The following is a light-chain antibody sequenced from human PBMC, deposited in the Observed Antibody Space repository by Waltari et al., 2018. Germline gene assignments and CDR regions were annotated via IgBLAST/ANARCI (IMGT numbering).Light chain of an antibody. Sequence: QSALTQPRSVSGSPGQSVTISCTGTSSDVGGYNYVSWYQQHPGKAPKRMIYDVSKRPSGVPERFSGAKSGNTASLTLSGLQAEDEADYYCCSYAGSYTFGVVFGGGTKLTVL. CDR2: DVS. J-gene: IGLJ2*01. CDR1: SSDVGGYNY. CDR3: CSYAGSYTFGVV. V-gene: IGLV2-11*01.